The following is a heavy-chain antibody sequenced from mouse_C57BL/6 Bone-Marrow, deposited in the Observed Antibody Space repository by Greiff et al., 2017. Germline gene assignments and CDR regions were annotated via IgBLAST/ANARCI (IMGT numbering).Heavy chain of an antibody. CDR1: GYTFTSYC. D-gene: IGHD2-3*01. Sequence: QVQLQQPGAELVKPGASVKLSCKASGYTFTSYCMHWVKQRPGQGLEWIGMIHPNSGSTNYNEKFKSKATLTVDKSSSTAYLQLNSLTSEDSAVYYCARWLLFDYWGQGTTITVSS. CDR2: IHPNSGST. CDR3: ARWLLFDY. J-gene: IGHJ2*01. V-gene: IGHV1-64*01.